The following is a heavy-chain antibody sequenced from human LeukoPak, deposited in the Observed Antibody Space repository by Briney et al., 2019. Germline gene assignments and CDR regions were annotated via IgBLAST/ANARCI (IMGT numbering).Heavy chain of an antibody. J-gene: IGHJ4*02. CDR1: GGSISSYY. CDR2: IYTSGST. D-gene: IGHD3-22*01. V-gene: IGHV4-4*07. CDR3: ARVSLRNYFDY. Sequence: SETLSLTCIVSGGSISSYYWSWIRQPAGKGLEWIGRIYTSGSTNYNPSLKSRVTISVDKSKNQFSLKLSSVTAADTAVYYCARVSLRNYFDYWGQGTLVTVSS.